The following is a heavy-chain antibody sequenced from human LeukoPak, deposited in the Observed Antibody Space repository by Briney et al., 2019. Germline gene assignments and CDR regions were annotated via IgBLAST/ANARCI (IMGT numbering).Heavy chain of an antibody. CDR3: ARGQPQRYSSGWYVNWFDP. CDR1: GGSFSGYY. Sequence: SETLSLTCAVYGGSFSGYYWSWIRQPPGKGLEWIGYIYYSGTTKYNPSLKSRVTISVGTSKNQFSLKVNSVAAADTAVYYCARGQPQRYSSGWYVNWFDPWGQGTLVTVSS. V-gene: IGHV4-59*01. J-gene: IGHJ5*02. CDR2: IYYSGTT. D-gene: IGHD6-19*01.